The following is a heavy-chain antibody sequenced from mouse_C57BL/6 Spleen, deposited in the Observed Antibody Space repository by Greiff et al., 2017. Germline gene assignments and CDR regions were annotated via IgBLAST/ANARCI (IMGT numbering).Heavy chain of an antibody. D-gene: IGHD4-1*01. Sequence: EVQGVESGGGLVKPGGSLKLSCAASGFTFSSYAMSWVRQTPEKRLEWVATISDGGSYTYYPDNVKGRFTISRDNAKNNLYLQMSHLKSEDTAMYYCARETLTGYFDYWGQGTTLTVSS. CDR1: GFTFSSYA. J-gene: IGHJ2*01. CDR2: ISDGGSYT. V-gene: IGHV5-4*01. CDR3: ARETLTGYFDY.